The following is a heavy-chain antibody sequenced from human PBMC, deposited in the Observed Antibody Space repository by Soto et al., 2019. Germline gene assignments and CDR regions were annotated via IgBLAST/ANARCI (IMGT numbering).Heavy chain of an antibody. J-gene: IGHJ3*02. CDR1: GFTFSSYA. CDR2: ISGSGGST. CDR3: ASKHLGWLPELMAAAFDI. D-gene: IGHD3-3*01. V-gene: IGHV3-23*01. Sequence: EVQLLESGGGLVQPGGSLRLSCAASGFTFSSYAMSWVRQAPGKGLEWVSAISGSGGSTYYADSVKGRFTISRDNSKNTLYLQMNSLEAEDTAVYYLASKHLGWLPELMAAAFDIWGQGTMVTVSS.